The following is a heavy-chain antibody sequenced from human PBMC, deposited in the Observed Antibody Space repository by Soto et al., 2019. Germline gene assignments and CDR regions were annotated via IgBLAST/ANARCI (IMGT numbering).Heavy chain of an antibody. J-gene: IGHJ4*02. V-gene: IGHV4-59*01. D-gene: IGHD3-10*01. CDR1: GGPMNIYY. CDR3: ASFLSGAYGAKSYLYLLEF. CDR2: VQNSGGT. Sequence: SETLSLTCIVSGGPMNIYYWSWIRQPPGKGLECLGYVQNSGGTKYNPSLESRVTISMDTSKNQFSLKLDSVTAADTAVYYCASFLSGAYGAKSYLYLLEFWGQGTQETV.